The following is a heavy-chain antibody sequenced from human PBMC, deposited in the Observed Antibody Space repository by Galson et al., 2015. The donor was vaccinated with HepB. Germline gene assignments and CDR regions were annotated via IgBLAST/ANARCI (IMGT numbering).Heavy chain of an antibody. CDR1: GFTFSDYY. J-gene: IGHJ4*02. Sequence: SLRLSCAASGFTFSDYYMSWIRQAPGKGLEWVPYISSSGSTIYYADSVKGRFTISRDNAKNSLYLQMNSLRAEDTAVYYCAREATYYYDSSGYPDYWGQGTLVTVSS. CDR2: ISSSGSTI. D-gene: IGHD3-22*01. V-gene: IGHV3-11*04. CDR3: AREATYYYDSSGYPDY.